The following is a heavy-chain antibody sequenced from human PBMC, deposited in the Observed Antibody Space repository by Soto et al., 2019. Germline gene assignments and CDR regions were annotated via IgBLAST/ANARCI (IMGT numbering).Heavy chain of an antibody. CDR3: ARDTCDNRVCRRGYYFDY. V-gene: IGHV3-64*01. D-gene: IGHD3-10*01. J-gene: IGHJ4*02. CDR1: GFTFSNYA. Sequence: GSLRLSCAASGFTFSNYAIHWVRQAPGKGLEYVSAISSNGGSTYYANSVKGRFTISRDNSKNTLYLQMGSLRAEDMAVYYCARDTCDNRVCRRGYYFDYWGQGTLVTVSS. CDR2: ISSNGGST.